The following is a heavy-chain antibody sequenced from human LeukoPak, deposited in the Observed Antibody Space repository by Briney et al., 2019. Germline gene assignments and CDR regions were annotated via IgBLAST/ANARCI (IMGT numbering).Heavy chain of an antibody. D-gene: IGHD4-17*01. CDR3: ARDGPLDYGDYVGLDY. CDR2: ISYDGSNK. CDR1: GFTFSSYG. J-gene: IGHJ4*02. Sequence: GGSLRLSCAASGFTFSSYGMHWVRQAPGKGLEWVAVISYDGSNKYYADSVKGRFTISGDNSKNTLYLQMNSLRAEDTAVYYCARDGPLDYGDYVGLDYWGQGTLVTVSS. V-gene: IGHV3-30*03.